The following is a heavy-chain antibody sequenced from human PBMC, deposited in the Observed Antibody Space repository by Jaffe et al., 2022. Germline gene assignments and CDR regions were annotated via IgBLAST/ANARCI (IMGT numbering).Heavy chain of an antibody. J-gene: IGHJ5*02. V-gene: IGHV3-23*01. D-gene: IGHD2-21*02. CDR2: VTGGFGT. Sequence: DVQLLESGGGLVQPGGSLRLSCTASGFSFDLYDMNWVRQAPGKGLEWVSTVTGGFGTHYVDSVKGRFTVSRDNSKNTLYLQMSTLRAEDTAVYYCAKKAVTGGGNWFDTWGQGTLVIVSS. CDR1: GFSFDLYD. CDR3: AKKAVTGGGNWFDT.